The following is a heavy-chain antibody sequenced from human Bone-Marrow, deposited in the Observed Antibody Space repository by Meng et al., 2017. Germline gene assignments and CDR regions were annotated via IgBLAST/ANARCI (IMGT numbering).Heavy chain of an antibody. CDR1: GYNFPDYY. J-gene: IGHJ4*02. CDR3: ARDEDISAAGKLFGDY. D-gene: IGHD6-25*01. CDR2: INPKSGDT. V-gene: IGHV1-2*06. Sequence: QVQLGKPGVEVKKPGASVKVSCKPSGYNFPDYYIHWVRRAPGQGLEWMGRINPKSGDTHYAQKFQARVTMTGDTSISTAYMELSGLRSDDTAMYYCARDEDISAAGKLFGDYWGQGTLVTVSS.